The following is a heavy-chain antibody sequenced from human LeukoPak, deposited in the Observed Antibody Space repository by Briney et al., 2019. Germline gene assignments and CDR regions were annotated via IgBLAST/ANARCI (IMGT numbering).Heavy chain of an antibody. J-gene: IGHJ4*02. Sequence: GGSLRLSCAASRFTFNNYGMHWVRQAPGKGLECVALISNDGSKKYYAGSAKGRFTISRDNSRNTVFLEMNSLRGDDTAVYFCARDWGRGDSKYLDFWGQGILVTVSS. D-gene: IGHD4-17*01. V-gene: IGHV3-30*03. CDR1: RFTFNNYG. CDR2: ISNDGSKK. CDR3: ARDWGRGDSKYLDF.